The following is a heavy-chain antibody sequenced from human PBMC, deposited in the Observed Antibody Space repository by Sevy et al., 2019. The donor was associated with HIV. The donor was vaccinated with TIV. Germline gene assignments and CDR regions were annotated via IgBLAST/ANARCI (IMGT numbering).Heavy chain of an antibody. CDR3: AREKSCGGDCYYFDY. CDR1: GFTFASYS. V-gene: IGHV3-20*04. D-gene: IGHD2-21*02. Sequence: GGSLRLSCAASGFTFASYSLHWVRQAPGKGLEWVSAIIGNGVLTSYVESVRGRFTISRDNAKNSLYLQMNSLRADDTALYFCAREKSCGGDCYYFDYWGQGALVTVSS. J-gene: IGHJ4*02. CDR2: IIGNGVLT.